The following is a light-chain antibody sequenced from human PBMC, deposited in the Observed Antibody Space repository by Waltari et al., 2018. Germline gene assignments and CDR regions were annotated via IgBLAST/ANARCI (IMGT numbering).Light chain of an antibody. J-gene: IGKJ5*01. V-gene: IGKV1-39*01. CDR1: QSIDRY. CDR3: QQGYSTPIT. CDR2: AAS. Sequence: DIQMTQSPHSLSTSVGDRVTNTCRASQSIDRYLNWYQHKPGQAPKLLICAASTLQTGVPSRFSGGGSGTDFTLTISSLQPEDFGTYYCQQGYSTPITFGQGTRLEIK.